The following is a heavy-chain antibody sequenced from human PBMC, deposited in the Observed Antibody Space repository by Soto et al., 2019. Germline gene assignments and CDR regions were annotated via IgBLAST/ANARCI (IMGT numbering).Heavy chain of an antibody. J-gene: IGHJ5*02. CDR3: ESIFCSGGSCSSEWNGFAP. CDR2: INHSGST. V-gene: IGHV4-34*01. Sequence: PSETLSLTCAVYGGSFSGYYWSWIRQAPGKGLEWIGEINHSGSTNYNPSLKSRVTISVDTSKNQFSLKLSPVTAAAPALYYCESIFCSGGSCSSEWNGFAPGARGTVLPVSS. CDR1: GGSFSGYY. D-gene: IGHD2-15*01.